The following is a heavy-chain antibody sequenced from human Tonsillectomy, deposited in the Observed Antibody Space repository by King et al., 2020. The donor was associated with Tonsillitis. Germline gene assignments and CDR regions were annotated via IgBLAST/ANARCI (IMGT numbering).Heavy chain of an antibody. CDR2: ISSDGGST. Sequence: VQLVESGGGLVQPGGSLRLSCSASGFTFSSYAMHWVRQAPGKGMEYVSAISSDGGSTYYADSVKGRFTISRDNSKNTQYLQMSSLRAEDTAVYYCVKDALQRGNVLSRNEYFDFWGQGTLVTVSS. CDR1: GFTFSSYA. V-gene: IGHV3-64D*06. D-gene: IGHD1-1*01. J-gene: IGHJ4*02. CDR3: VKDALQRGNVLSRNEYFDF.